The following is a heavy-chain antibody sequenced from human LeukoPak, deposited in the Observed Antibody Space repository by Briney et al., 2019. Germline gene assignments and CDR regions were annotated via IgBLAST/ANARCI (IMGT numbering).Heavy chain of an antibody. CDR3: ARVRWLQQYNWFDP. CDR1: GGSFSGYY. J-gene: IGHJ5*02. CDR2: INHSGST. V-gene: IGHV4-34*01. D-gene: IGHD5-24*01. Sequence: SETLSLTCAVYGGSFSGYYWSWIRQPPGKGLEWIGEINHSGSTNYNPSLKSRVTISVDTSKNQFSLKLSSVTAADTAVYYCARVRWLQQYNWFDPWGQGTLVTVSS.